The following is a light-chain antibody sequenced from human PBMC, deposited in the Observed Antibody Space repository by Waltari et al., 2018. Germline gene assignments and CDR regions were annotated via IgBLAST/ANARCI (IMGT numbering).Light chain of an antibody. CDR1: QSINSW. J-gene: IGKJ1*01. V-gene: IGKV1-5*03. CDR3: QQYKSFPWT. Sequence: DIQMTQSPSTLSASVGDRVTITCRASQSINSWLAWAHHKPGKVPKLLIYKASTLESGVPSRFSGSGSGTEFTLTISSLQPDDFATYHCQQYKSFPWTFGQGTKVEIK. CDR2: KAS.